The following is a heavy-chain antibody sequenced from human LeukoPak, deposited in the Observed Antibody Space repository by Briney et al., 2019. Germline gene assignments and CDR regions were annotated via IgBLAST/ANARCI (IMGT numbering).Heavy chain of an antibody. CDR3: ARAGITTGGVGFDY. Sequence: PSETLSLTCTVSHGSISSYYWSWIWQPPGKGLEWIGYIYYSGSTNYNPSLKSRVTISVDTSKNQFSLKLSSVTAADTAVYYCARAGITTGGVGFDYWGQGTLVTVSS. CDR2: IYYSGST. D-gene: IGHD3-16*01. CDR1: HGSISSYY. V-gene: IGHV4-59*01. J-gene: IGHJ4*02.